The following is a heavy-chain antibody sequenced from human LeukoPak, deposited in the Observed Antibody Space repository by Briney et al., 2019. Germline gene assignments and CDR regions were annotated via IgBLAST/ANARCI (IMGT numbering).Heavy chain of an antibody. CDR1: GFTFDDYA. Sequence: GSLRLSCAASGFTFDDYAMHWVRLAPGKGLEWVSLISWDVGGTYYADSVKGRFTISRDDSRNSLYLQMNSLRAEDTALYFCAKDHTPSPYDSNGYYSGAIDYWGQGTLVTVSS. D-gene: IGHD3-22*01. V-gene: IGHV3-43D*03. CDR3: AKDHTPSPYDSNGYYSGAIDY. CDR2: ISWDVGGT. J-gene: IGHJ4*02.